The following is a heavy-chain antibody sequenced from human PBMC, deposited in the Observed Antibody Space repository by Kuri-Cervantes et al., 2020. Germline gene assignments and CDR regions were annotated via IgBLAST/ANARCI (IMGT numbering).Heavy chain of an antibody. J-gene: IGHJ3*02. CDR2: ISYDGSNK. V-gene: IGHV3-30*01. Sequence: GGSLRLSCAASGFTVSSNYMSWVRQAPGKGLEWVAVISYDGSNKYYADSVKGRFTISRDNSKNTLYLQMNSLRAEDTAVYYCARDRKNYDILTGYYTGAFDIWGQGTMVTVSS. D-gene: IGHD3-9*01. CDR3: ARDRKNYDILTGYYTGAFDI. CDR1: GFTVSSNY.